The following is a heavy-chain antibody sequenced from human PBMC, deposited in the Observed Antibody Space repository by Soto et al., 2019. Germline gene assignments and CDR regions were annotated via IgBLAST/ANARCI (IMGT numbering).Heavy chain of an antibody. CDR3: ARGRGLCRGGSYCRYYGMDV. CDR2: ISYDGSNK. J-gene: IGHJ6*02. Sequence: GRSLRLSCAASGFTFSSYAMHWVRQAPGKGLEWVAVISYDGSNKYYADSVKGRLTISRDNSKKTLYLQMNSLRAEDTAVYYCARGRGLCRGGSYCRYYGMDVWGQGTTVNVSS. V-gene: IGHV3-30-3*01. CDR1: GFTFSSYA. D-gene: IGHD1-26*01.